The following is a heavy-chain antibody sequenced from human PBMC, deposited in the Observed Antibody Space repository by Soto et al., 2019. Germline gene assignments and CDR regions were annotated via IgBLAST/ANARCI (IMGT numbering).Heavy chain of an antibody. CDR2: INHSGST. CDR1: GGSFSGYY. V-gene: IGHV4-34*01. Sequence: SETLSLTCAVYGGSFSGYYWSWIRQPPWKGLEWIGEINHSGSTDYNPSLKSRVTISVDTSKNQFSLKLSSVTAADTAVYYCARQGNRAYYDVWSGYTRGFDAAGEGTLVTVSS. J-gene: IGHJ5*02. D-gene: IGHD3-3*01. CDR3: ARQGNRAYYDVWSGYTRGFDA.